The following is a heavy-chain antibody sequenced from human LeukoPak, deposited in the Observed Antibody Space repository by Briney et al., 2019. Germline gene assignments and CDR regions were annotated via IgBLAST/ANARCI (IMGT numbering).Heavy chain of an antibody. D-gene: IGHD5-12*01. CDR2: IYSGGST. J-gene: IGHJ4*02. Sequence: SGGSLRLSCAASGFNVNNAWMSWVRQAPGKGLEWVSVIYSGGSTYYADSVKGRFTISRDSSKNTLYLQMNSLRAEDTAVYYCARGAYSGYDLHFDYWGQGTLVTVSS. CDR1: GFNVNNAW. V-gene: IGHV3-53*01. CDR3: ARGAYSGYDLHFDY.